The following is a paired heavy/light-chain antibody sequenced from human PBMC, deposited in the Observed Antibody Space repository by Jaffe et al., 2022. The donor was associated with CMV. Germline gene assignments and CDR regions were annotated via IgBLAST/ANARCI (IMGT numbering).Light chain of an antibody. J-gene: IGLJ2*01. CDR2: ENN. CDR1: SSNIGNNY. CDR3: GTWENSLNTGV. Sequence: QSVLTQPPSVSAAPGQKVTISCSGSSSNIGNNYVSWYQQLPGTVPKLLIYENNKRPSGIPDRFSGSKSGTSATLGITGLQTGDEADYYCGTWENSLNTGVFGGGTKLTVL. V-gene: IGLV1-51*02.
Heavy chain of an antibody. V-gene: IGHV3-74*01. Sequence: EVQLVESGGGLVQPGGSLRLSCAASGFTLSSYWIHWVRQAPGKGLVWVSRINSDASSTTYADSVKGRFTISRDNAKNTVYLQMNSLRAEDTAVYYCAAPYSSSSAYYHYMDVWGKGTTVTVSS. J-gene: IGHJ6*03. D-gene: IGHD6-6*01. CDR3: AAPYSSSSAYYHYMDV. CDR1: GFTLSSYW. CDR2: INSDASST.